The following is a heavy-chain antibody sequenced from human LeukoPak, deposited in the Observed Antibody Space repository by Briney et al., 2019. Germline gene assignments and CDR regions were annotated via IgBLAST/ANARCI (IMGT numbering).Heavy chain of an antibody. CDR3: AKASRSSLYYFDY. CDR1: GFTFSSFG. Sequence: GGSLRLSCAASGFTFSSFGMHWVRQAPGKGLEWVAVISYDGSNKYYADSVKGRFTISRDNSKNTLYLQVNSLRAEDTAVFYCAKASRSSLYYFDYWGQGTLVTVSS. CDR2: ISYDGSNK. V-gene: IGHV3-30*18. J-gene: IGHJ4*02. D-gene: IGHD3-16*01.